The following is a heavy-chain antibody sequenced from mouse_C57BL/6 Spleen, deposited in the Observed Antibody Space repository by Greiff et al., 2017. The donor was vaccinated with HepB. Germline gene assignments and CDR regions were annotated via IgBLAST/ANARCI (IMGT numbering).Heavy chain of an antibody. Sequence: EVMLVESGGDLVKPGGSLKLSCAASGFTFSSYGMSWVRQTPDKRLEWVATISSGGSYTYYPDSVKGRFTISRDNAKNTLYLQMSSLKSEDTAMYYCARPTVVSYWYFDVWGTGTTVTVSS. CDR3: ARPTVVSYWYFDV. J-gene: IGHJ1*03. CDR1: GFTFSSYG. D-gene: IGHD1-1*01. CDR2: ISSGGSYT. V-gene: IGHV5-6*02.